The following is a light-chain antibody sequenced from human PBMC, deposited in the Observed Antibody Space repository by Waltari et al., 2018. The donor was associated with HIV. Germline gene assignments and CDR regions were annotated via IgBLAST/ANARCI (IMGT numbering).Light chain of an antibody. V-gene: IGLV3-1*01. Sequence: SYELTQPPSASVSPGQTASITCSGDKLGEKYACWYQQKPGQSPVLVIDQDSKRPSGIPERFSGSNSGNTATLTISGTQAMYEADYYCQAWDSSTAVFGGGTKLTVL. CDR2: QDS. CDR3: QAWDSSTAV. J-gene: IGLJ2*01. CDR1: KLGEKY.